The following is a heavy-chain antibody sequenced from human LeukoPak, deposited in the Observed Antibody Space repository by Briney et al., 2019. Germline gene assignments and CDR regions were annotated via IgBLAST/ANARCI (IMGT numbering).Heavy chain of an antibody. Sequence: GGSLRLSCAASGLTVNNNYMNWVRQAPGKGLEWVSALYIGGNTYYADSVRGWFTISRDNSKNTLYLQMNSLRAEDTAIYYCMTAAGYNFGQYWGQGTLVTVSS. CDR3: MTAAGYNFGQY. D-gene: IGHD5-18*01. V-gene: IGHV3-53*01. CDR1: GLTVNNNY. CDR2: LYIGGNT. J-gene: IGHJ4*02.